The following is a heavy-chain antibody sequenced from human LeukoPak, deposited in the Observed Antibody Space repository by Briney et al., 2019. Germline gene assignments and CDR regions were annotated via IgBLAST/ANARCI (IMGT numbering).Heavy chain of an antibody. CDR3: ARGSALTMGIDP. V-gene: IGHV4-34*01. CDR1: GGAFSGYF. CDR2: INHSGST. Sequence: SETLSLTCAVYGGAFSGYFWTWIRQPPGKGLEWIGEINHSGSTNCNPSLKSRVTISVDTSKNQLSLNLTSVTAADTATYYCARGSALTMGIDPWGQGTLVTVSS. D-gene: IGHD3-10*01. J-gene: IGHJ5*01.